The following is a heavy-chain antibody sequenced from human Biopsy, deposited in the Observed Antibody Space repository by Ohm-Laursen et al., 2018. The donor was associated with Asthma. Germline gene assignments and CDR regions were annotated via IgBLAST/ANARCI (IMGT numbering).Heavy chain of an antibody. D-gene: IGHD2-2*01. CDR3: ARKAGSCISRTCYSLDF. CDR2: INSVFGTT. CDR1: VGTFNTYV. Sequence: ASVNVSCKPLVGTFNTYVIGWVRQAPGQGLEWMGGINSVFGTTTYPQKFQDRVTITADDSTSTVCMELSSLRSEDTAVYYCARKAGSCISRTCYSLDFWGQGTLVTVSS. V-gene: IGHV1-69*13. J-gene: IGHJ4*02.